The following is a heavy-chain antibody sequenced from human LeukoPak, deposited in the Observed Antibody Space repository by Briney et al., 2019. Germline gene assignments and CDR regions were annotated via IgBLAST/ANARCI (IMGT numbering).Heavy chain of an antibody. J-gene: IGHJ4*02. CDR3: AKDKRDGYNPLDY. D-gene: IGHD5-24*01. CDR2: ISGSGGST. Sequence: GGSLRLSCAASGFTFSSYAMSWVRQAPGKGLEWVSTISGSGGSTYHADSVKGRFTISRDNSKNTLYLQMNSLRAEDTAVYHCAKDKRDGYNPLDYWGQGTLVTVSS. V-gene: IGHV3-23*01. CDR1: GFTFSSYA.